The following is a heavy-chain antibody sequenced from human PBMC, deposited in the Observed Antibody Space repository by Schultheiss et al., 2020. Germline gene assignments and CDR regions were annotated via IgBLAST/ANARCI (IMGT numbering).Heavy chain of an antibody. Sequence: SETLSLTCTVSGGSISSSSYYWSWIRQPPGKGLEWIGYIYYSGSTYYNPSLKSRVTISVDTSKNQFSLKLSSVTAADTAVYYCARVLGIAVAGTGIDYWGQGTLVTVSS. V-gene: IGHV4-30-4*01. CDR2: IYYSGST. CDR1: GGSISSSSYY. J-gene: IGHJ4*02. CDR3: ARVLGIAVAGTGIDY. D-gene: IGHD6-19*01.